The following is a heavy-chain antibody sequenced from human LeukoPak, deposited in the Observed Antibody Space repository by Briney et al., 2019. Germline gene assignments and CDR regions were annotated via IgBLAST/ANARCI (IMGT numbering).Heavy chain of an antibody. Sequence: ASVKVSCKASGYTFTGYYMRWVRQAPGQGLEWMGWINPNSGGTNYAQKFQGWVTMTRDTSINTAYMELSRLRSDDTAVYYCAREHQYSSSWYDYWGQGTLVTVSS. CDR2: INPNSGGT. CDR3: AREHQYSSSWYDY. J-gene: IGHJ4*02. CDR1: GYTFTGYY. D-gene: IGHD6-13*01. V-gene: IGHV1-2*04.